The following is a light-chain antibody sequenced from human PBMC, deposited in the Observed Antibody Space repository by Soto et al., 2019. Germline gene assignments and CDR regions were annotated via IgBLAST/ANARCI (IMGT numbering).Light chain of an antibody. CDR1: QSVTTN. J-gene: IGKJ1*01. V-gene: IGKV3-15*01. CDR2: GAS. Sequence: EIVMRQSPATLSVSPGERATLSCRASQSVTTNLAWYQQKPGQAPRLLIYGASTRATGIPARFSGSGSGTEFTPTISSLQSEDFAVYYCQQYSIWRTFGQGTKVDI. CDR3: QQYSIWRT.